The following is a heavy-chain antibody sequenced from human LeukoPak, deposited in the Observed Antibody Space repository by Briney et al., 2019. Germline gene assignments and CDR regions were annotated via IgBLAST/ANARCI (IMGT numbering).Heavy chain of an antibody. CDR2: ISAYNGNT. V-gene: IGHV1-18*01. J-gene: IGHJ4*02. CDR1: GYTFTSYG. CDR3: ATRIEYCSSTSCYRNGFDY. Sequence: GASVKVSCKDSGYTFTSYGISWVRQAPGQGVEWMGWISAYNGNTNYAQKLQGRVTMTTDTSTSTAYMELRSLRSDDTAVYYCATRIEYCSSTSCYRNGFDYWGQGTLVTVSS. D-gene: IGHD2-2*02.